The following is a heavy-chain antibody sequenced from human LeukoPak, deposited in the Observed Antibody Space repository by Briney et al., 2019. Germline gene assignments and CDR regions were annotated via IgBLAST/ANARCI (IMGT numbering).Heavy chain of an antibody. V-gene: IGHV3-43*01. D-gene: IGHD3-22*01. CDR3: AKDRAYHSRGDFFDY. J-gene: IGHJ4*02. CDR1: GLTFDDYT. CDR2: ISWDGGGT. Sequence: GGSLRLSCAASGLTFDDYTMHWVRQAPGKGLEWVSLISWDGGGTYYADSVKGRFTISRDNSTNSLYLQMNSLRNEDTALYYCAKDRAYHSRGDFFDYWGQGTLVTVSS.